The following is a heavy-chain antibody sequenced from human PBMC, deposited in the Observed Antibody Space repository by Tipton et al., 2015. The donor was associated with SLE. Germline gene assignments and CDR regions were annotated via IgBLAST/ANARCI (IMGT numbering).Heavy chain of an antibody. J-gene: IGHJ4*02. V-gene: IGHV3-23*01. D-gene: IGHD5-12*01. CDR3: ARRGGYRAYEDYFDS. CDR1: GFNFWTSS. CDR2: ISGGIITT. Sequence: GSLRLSCAASGFNFWTSSISWVRQAPGKGLEWVSAISGGIITTDYADSVKGQFTISRDNSKRMGYLQMDGLRVDDTAVYYCARRGGYRAYEDYFDSWGQGTLVTVSS.